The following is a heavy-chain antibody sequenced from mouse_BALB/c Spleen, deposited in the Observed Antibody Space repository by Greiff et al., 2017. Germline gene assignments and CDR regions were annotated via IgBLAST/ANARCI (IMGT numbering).Heavy chain of an antibody. V-gene: IGHV2-6-7*01. D-gene: IGHD2-4*01. CDR1: GFSLTGYG. J-gene: IGHJ3*01. CDR2: IWGDGST. CDR3: AREGDDYDRDWFAY. Sequence: QVQLKQSGPGLVAPSQSLSITCTVSGFSLTGYGVNWVRQPPGKGLEWLGMIWGDGSTDYNSALKSRLSISKDNSKSQVFLKMNSLQTDDTARYYCAREGDDYDRDWFAYWGQGTLVTVSA.